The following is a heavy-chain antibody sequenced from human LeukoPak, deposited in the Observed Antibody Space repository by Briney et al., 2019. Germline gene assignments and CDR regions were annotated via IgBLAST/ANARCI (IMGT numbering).Heavy chain of an antibody. CDR1: GGSFSGYY. CDR3: SSGSYLDY. V-gene: IGHV4-34*01. CDR2: INHSGST. J-gene: IGHJ4*02. Sequence: SETLSLTCAVYGGSFSGYYWSWIRQPPGKGLEWIGEINHSGSTNYNPSLKSRVTISVDTSKNQFSLKLTSVTAADTAVYYCSSGSYLDYWGQGTLVTVSS.